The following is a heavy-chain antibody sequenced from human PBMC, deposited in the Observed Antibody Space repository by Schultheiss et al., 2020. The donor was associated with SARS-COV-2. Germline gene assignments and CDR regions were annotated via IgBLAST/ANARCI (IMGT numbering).Heavy chain of an antibody. CDR2: VHYSGST. D-gene: IGHD2/OR15-2a*01. CDR3: ARHEGRYLGYFHH. J-gene: IGHJ4*02. V-gene: IGHV4-59*01. CDR1: GASITNYY. Sequence: SQTLSLTCTVSGASITNYYWSWIRQPPGKGLEWIGYVHYSGSTNYNPSLKTRVTMSADTSKKQISLKLSSVTPADTAVYYCARHEGRYLGYFHHWGQGTLVTVSS.